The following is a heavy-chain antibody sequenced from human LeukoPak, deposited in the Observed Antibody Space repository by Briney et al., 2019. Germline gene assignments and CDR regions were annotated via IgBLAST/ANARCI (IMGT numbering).Heavy chain of an antibody. D-gene: IGHD3-22*01. CDR2: IYYSGST. CDR3: ARARNYYDSSGFYYEGDAFDI. J-gene: IGHJ3*02. Sequence: SETLSLTCTVSGGSISSYYWSWIRQPPGKGLEWIGYIYYSGSTNYNPSLKSRVTISVDTSKNQFSLKLSSVTAADTAVYYCARARNYYDSSGFYYEGDAFDIWGQGTMVTVSS. CDR1: GGSISSYY. V-gene: IGHV4-59*01.